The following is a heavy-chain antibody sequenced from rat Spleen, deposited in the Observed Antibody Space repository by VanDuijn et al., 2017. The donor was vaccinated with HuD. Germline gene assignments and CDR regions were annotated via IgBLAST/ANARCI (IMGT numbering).Heavy chain of an antibody. V-gene: IGHV5-25*01. CDR3: ARQGYSSYDVMDA. D-gene: IGHD1-8*01. CDR1: GFTFSNYY. CDR2: ISTGGGNT. J-gene: IGHJ4*01. Sequence: EVQLVESGGGLVQPGRSMKLSCAASGFTFSNYYMAWVRQAPTKGLEWVASISTGGGNTYYRDSVKGRFTISRDNAKSTLYLQMDSLRSEDTATYYCARQGYSSYDVMDAWGQGASVTVSS.